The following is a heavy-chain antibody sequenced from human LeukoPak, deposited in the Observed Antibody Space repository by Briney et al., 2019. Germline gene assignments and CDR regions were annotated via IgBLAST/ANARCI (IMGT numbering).Heavy chain of an antibody. CDR3: VRGDV. CDR1: GFTFSRQW. Sequence: QSGGSLRLSCTTSGFTFSRQWMSWVRQAQGKGMEWVGNIKEDGSEKNYVDSVKGRFTISRDNAKYSLYLQMTTLRAEDTAVYYCVRGDVWGQGTLVTVSS. V-gene: IGHV3-7*04. CDR2: IKEDGSEK. J-gene: IGHJ4*02. D-gene: IGHD2-21*02.